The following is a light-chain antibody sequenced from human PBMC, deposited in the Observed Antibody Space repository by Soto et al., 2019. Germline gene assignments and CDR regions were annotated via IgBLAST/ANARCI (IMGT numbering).Light chain of an antibody. Sequence: DIVMTQSPLSLRVTPGEPASISCRSSESLLHTNGNNYLDWYLQKPGQSPQLLIYFGSTRASGVPDRFSGSGSDTDFTLTISRVEAEDFGVYYCKQALQTRWTFGQGTKVEIK. V-gene: IGKV2-28*01. J-gene: IGKJ1*01. CDR2: FGS. CDR3: KQALQTRWT. CDR1: ESLLHTNGNNY.